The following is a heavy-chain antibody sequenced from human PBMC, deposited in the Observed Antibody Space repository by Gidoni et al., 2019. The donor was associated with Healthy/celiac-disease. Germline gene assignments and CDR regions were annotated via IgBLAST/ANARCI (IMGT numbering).Heavy chain of an antibody. D-gene: IGHD6-19*01. Sequence: QVQLVESGGGVVPPVRSLRPSCAASRLTFSSYAMHWVRQAPGKGREWWAVISYDGSNKDYADSVKGRFTISRDNSKNTLYLQMNSLRSEDTAVYYCARDVKGWAVAGTSPFDYWGQGTLVTVSS. CDR3: ARDVKGWAVAGTSPFDY. CDR1: RLTFSSYA. J-gene: IGHJ4*02. CDR2: ISYDGSNK. V-gene: IGHV3-30-3*01.